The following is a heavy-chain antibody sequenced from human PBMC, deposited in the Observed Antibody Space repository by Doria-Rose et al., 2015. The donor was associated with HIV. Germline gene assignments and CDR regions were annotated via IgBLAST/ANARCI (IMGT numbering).Heavy chain of an antibody. V-gene: IGHV4-34*01. Sequence: QVQQQESGAGMVKPSETLSLTCAVFGGSFSGYYWSWIRQPPGKGLEWIGEINHSGSTNYKTSLQNRVTISLDTSKILSSLKLSSVTAADTAVYYCARGLLRGGWNDVDYYYGMDVWGQGTTVTVSS. CDR3: ARGLLRGGWNDVDYYYGMDV. J-gene: IGHJ6*02. D-gene: IGHD1-1*01. CDR2: INHSGST. CDR1: GGSFSGYY.